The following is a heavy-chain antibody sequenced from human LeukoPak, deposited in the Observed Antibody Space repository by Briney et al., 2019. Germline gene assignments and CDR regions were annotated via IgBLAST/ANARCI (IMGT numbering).Heavy chain of an antibody. Sequence: ASVKVSCRASGYTFTGYYMHWVRQAPGQGLEWMGWINPNSGGTNYAQKFQGRVTMTRDTSISTAYMELSRLRSDDTAVYYCARDGYPREAFDYWGQGTLVTVSS. J-gene: IGHJ4*02. CDR2: INPNSGGT. D-gene: IGHD5-12*01. V-gene: IGHV1-2*02. CDR3: ARDGYPREAFDY. CDR1: GYTFTGYY.